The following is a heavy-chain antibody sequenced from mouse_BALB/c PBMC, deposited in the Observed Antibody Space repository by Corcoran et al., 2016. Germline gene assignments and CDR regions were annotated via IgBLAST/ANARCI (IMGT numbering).Heavy chain of an antibody. D-gene: IGHD1-1*01. CDR2: IYPGSGST. CDR1: GYTFTDYV. J-gene: IGHJ2*01. V-gene: IGHV1-81*01. CDR3: ARYYGSRYYFDY. Sequence: QVQLQQSGPELVKPGASVKMSCKASGYTFTDYVRSWVKQRTGQGLEWIGEIYPGSGSTYYNEKFKGKATLTADKSSNTAYMQLSSLTSEDSAVYFCARYYGSRYYFDYWGQGTTLTVSS.